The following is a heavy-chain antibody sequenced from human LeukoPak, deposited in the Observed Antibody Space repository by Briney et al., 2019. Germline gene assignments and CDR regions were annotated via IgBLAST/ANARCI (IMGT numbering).Heavy chain of an antibody. D-gene: IGHD6-19*01. CDR1: GGSISSYY. J-gene: IGHJ4*02. Sequence: SETLSLTCTVSGGSISSYYWSWIRQPPGKGLEWIGYIYYSGSTNYNPSLKSRVTISVDTSKNQFSLKLSSVTAADTAVYYCARDGSVAGGFDYWGQGTLVTVSS. CDR2: IYYSGST. V-gene: IGHV4-59*01. CDR3: ARDGSVAGGFDY.